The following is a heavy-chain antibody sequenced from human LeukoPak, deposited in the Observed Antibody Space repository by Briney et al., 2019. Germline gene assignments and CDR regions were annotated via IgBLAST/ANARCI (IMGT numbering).Heavy chain of an antibody. CDR3: ARVYYYDSSGYYYWFDP. CDR1: GGTFSSYA. CDR2: IIPVLGIA. V-gene: IGHV1-69*04. J-gene: IGHJ5*02. Sequence: SVKVSCKASGGTFSSYAISWVRQAPGQGLEWMGRIIPVLGIANYAQKFQGRVTITADKSTSTAYMELSSLRSEGTAVYYCARVYYYDSSGYYYWFDPWGQGTLVTVSS. D-gene: IGHD3-22*01.